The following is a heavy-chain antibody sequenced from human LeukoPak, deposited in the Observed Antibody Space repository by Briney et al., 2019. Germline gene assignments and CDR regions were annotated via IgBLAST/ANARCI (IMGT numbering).Heavy chain of an antibody. CDR2: IYYSGST. CDR1: GCPISSGDYH. J-gene: IGHJ4*02. V-gene: IGHV4-30-4*01. D-gene: IGHD4-17*01. CDR3: AREVTTVTTLDY. Sequence: SETLSLTCTVSGCPISSGDYHWSWIRQPPGKGLEWIGYIYYSGSTNYNPSLKSRVNISVHTSKNQFSLKLSSVTAADTAVYYCAREVTTVTTLDYWGQGTLVTVSS.